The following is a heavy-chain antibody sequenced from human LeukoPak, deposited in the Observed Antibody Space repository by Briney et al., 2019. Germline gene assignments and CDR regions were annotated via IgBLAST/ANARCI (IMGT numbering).Heavy chain of an antibody. CDR3: AKLMGSLDAWGSFRFSFDS. Sequence: GGSLRLSCAASGFTISSYPMSWVRLAPGKGLDWVSTISGSGGSLYYADSVRGRFTISRDNSKNTLYLQMNSLRAEDTAVYYCAKLMGSLDAWGSFRFSFDSWGQGTLVTVSS. CDR1: GFTISSYP. V-gene: IGHV3-23*01. D-gene: IGHD3-16*02. J-gene: IGHJ4*02. CDR2: ISGSGGSL.